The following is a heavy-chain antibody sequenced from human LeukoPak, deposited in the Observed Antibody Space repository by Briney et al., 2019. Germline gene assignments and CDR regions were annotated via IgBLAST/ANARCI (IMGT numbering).Heavy chain of an antibody. CDR2: IYHGGST. J-gene: IGHJ6*02. Sequence: SETLSLTCAVSGGSINSGGYSWSWIRQPPGKGPEWIGYIYHGGSTHYNSSLKSRVTISVDKSKNQFSLNLYSVTAADTAVYYCARTYSSGWYGDYYYGMDVWGQGTTVTVSS. CDR1: GGSINSGGYS. CDR3: ARTYSSGWYGDYYYGMDV. D-gene: IGHD6-19*01. V-gene: IGHV4-30-2*01.